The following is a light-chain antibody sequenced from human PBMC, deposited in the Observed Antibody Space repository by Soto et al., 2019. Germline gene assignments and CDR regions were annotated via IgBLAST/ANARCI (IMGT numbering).Light chain of an antibody. CDR2: GAS. J-gene: IGKJ4*01. V-gene: IGKV1-5*03. CDR1: QSISSW. Sequence: DIQMTQSPSTLSASVGDRVTITCRASQSISSWLAWYQQKPGKAPKLLIYGASSLDSGVPSRFSGSGSGTEFTLTIISLQPDDFATYFCQHYDHYSGLTFGGGTEVEI. CDR3: QHYDHYSGLT.